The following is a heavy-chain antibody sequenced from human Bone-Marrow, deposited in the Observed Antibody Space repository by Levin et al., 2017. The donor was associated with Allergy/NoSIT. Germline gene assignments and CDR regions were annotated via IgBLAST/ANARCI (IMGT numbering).Heavy chain of an antibody. CDR1: GFTFSNYG. J-gene: IGHJ4*02. V-gene: IGHV3-30*18. Sequence: GGSLRLSCAASGFTFSNYGMHWVRQAPGKGLEWVAAISYDGNNEYYGDSVRGRFTISRDNAKNTLYLQMHSLNSEDTAVYHCAKDTGNYYDTTGHFDYWGQGTLVTVSS. CDR2: ISYDGNNE. D-gene: IGHD3-22*01. CDR3: AKDTGNYYDTTGHFDY.